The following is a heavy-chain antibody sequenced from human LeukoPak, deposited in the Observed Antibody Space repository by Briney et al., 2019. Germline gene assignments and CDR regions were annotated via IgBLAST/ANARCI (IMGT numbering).Heavy chain of an antibody. V-gene: IGHV4-59*08. CDR2: IYYSGST. CDR1: GGSISSYY. D-gene: IGHD1-26*01. CDR3: ARLVYSGHPAKAFDI. J-gene: IGHJ3*02. Sequence: NPSETLSLTCTVSGGSISSYYWSWIRQPPGKGLEWIGYIYYSGSTNYNPSLKSRVTISVDTSKNQFSLKLSSVTAADTAVYYCARLVYSGHPAKAFDIWGQGTMVTVSS.